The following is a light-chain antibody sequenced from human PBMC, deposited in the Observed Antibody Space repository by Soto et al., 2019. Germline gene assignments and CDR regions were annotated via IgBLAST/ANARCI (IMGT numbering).Light chain of an antibody. V-gene: IGLV2-14*01. J-gene: IGLJ2*01. CDR2: EVS. CDR1: SSDVGGYNY. Sequence: QSVLTQPASVSGSPGQSITISCTGTSSDVGGYNYVSWYQQHPGKAPKLMIYEVSNRPSGVSNRFSGSKSVNTASLTISGLQAEDEADYYFSSYTSSSTLVFGGGTKLTVL. CDR3: SSYTSSSTLV.